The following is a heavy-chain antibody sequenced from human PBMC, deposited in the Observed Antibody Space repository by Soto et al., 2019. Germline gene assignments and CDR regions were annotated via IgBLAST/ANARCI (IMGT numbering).Heavy chain of an antibody. CDR1: GGTFSSYT. Sequence: QVQLVQSGAEVKKPGSSVNVSCKASGGTFSSYTISWVRQAPGQGLEWVGRIIPLLRIANYAQKFQGRVTITADRSSGTAYMDLSSLRSADTAVYYCAREPTALKGDAYDVGGQGTMVIVSS. J-gene: IGHJ3*01. CDR3: AREPTALKGDAYDV. V-gene: IGHV1-69*08. CDR2: IIPLLRIA. D-gene: IGHD2-21*02.